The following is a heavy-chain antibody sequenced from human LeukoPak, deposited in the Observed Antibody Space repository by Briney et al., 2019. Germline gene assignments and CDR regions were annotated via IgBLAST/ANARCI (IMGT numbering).Heavy chain of an antibody. D-gene: IGHD4-11*01. V-gene: IGHV4-59*08. J-gene: IGHJ4*02. CDR3: ARQGPLTTAVTTRTNPFDY. Sequence: SEPLSLTCTVSGGSICSSYWSWIRQPPGKGLEWIGYIYYSGSTSYNPSLKSRVTISVDTSKNQFSLKLNSVTAADTAVYYCARQGPLTTAVTTRTNPFDYWGQGTLVTVSS. CDR2: IYYSGST. CDR1: GGSICSSY.